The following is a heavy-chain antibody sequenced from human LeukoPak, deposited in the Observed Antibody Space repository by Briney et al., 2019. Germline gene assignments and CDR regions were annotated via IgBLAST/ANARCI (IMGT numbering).Heavy chain of an antibody. D-gene: IGHD3-10*01. Sequence: GASVKVSCKASGYTFTGYYMHWLRQAPRQGLEWMGWINPNSGGTNYAQKFQGRVTMTRDTSISTAYMELSRLRSDDTAVYYCARSYGSGSYYPNVWGQGTTVTVSS. V-gene: IGHV1-2*02. CDR2: INPNSGGT. J-gene: IGHJ6*02. CDR3: ARSYGSGSYYPNV. CDR1: GYTFTGYY.